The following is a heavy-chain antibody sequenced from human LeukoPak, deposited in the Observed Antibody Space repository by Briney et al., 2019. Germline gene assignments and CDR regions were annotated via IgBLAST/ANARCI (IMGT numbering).Heavy chain of an antibody. CDR1: GYTFTGYY. Sequence: ASVKVSCKASGYTFTGYYMHWVRQAPGQGLEWMGWINPNSGGTNYAQKFQGRVTMTRDTSISTAYMELSRLRSDDTAVYYCARVLEMATNPIDPWGQGTLVTVSS. J-gene: IGHJ5*02. CDR3: ARVLEMATNPIDP. CDR2: INPNSGGT. D-gene: IGHD5-24*01. V-gene: IGHV1-2*02.